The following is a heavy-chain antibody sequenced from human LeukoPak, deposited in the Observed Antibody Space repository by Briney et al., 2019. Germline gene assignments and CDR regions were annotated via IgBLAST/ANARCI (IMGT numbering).Heavy chain of an antibody. CDR2: VSYSGST. CDR1: GGSISSGSYY. V-gene: IGHV4-39*01. Sequence: SETLSLTCTVSGGSISSGSYYWGWIRQPPGKGLEWIASVSYSGSTYYNPSLKSRVTIPVDTSNNQLSLKLSSVTAADTAVYYCARHAQVRLLWGQGTLVTVSS. CDR3: ARHAQVRLL. D-gene: IGHD5-18*01. J-gene: IGHJ4*02.